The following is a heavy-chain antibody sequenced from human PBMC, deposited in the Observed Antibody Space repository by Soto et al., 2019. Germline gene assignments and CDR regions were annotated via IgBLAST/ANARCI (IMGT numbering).Heavy chain of an antibody. CDR2: IYYSGST. V-gene: IGHV4-31*03. CDR3: ARGSPASGMDV. CDR1: GGSISSGGYY. Sequence: LSLTCTVSGGSISSGGYYWSWIRQHPGKGLEWIGYIYYSGSTYYNPSLKSRVTISVDTSKNQFSLKLSSVTAADTAVYYCARGSPASGMDVWGQGTTVTVSS. J-gene: IGHJ6*02.